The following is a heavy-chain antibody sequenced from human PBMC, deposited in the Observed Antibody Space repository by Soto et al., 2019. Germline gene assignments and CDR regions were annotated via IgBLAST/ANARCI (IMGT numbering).Heavy chain of an antibody. V-gene: IGHV3-23*01. D-gene: IGHD3-10*01. Sequence: VQLLESGGGLVQPGGSLRLSCAASGFTFLRYAMHWVRQAPGKGLVWVSAVSGSGRTTYYADSVKGRFTISRDNSKNTLCLQMSSLRADDAAVDYCAKDGRGSGTYELRHVDYWGQGTLVAVSA. CDR2: VSGSGRTT. CDR1: GFTFLRYA. J-gene: IGHJ4*02. CDR3: AKDGRGSGTYELRHVDY.